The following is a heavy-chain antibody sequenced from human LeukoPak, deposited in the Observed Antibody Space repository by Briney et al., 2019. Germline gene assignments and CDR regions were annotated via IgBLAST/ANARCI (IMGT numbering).Heavy chain of an antibody. CDR3: AKDRYYGSGRFYYYMDV. D-gene: IGHD3-10*01. J-gene: IGHJ6*03. Sequence: GGSLRLSCAASGFNFGSYSMTWVRQAPGKGLEWVSVISADSATTFYADSVKGRFTISRDNAKNSLYLQMNSLRAEDTAVYYCAKDRYYGSGRFYYYMDVWGKGTTVTISS. CDR2: ISADSATT. CDR1: GFNFGSYS. V-gene: IGHV3-23*01.